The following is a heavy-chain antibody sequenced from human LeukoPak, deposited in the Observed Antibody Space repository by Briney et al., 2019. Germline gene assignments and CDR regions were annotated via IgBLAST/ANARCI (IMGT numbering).Heavy chain of an antibody. CDR2: IYYSGST. Sequence: PSETLSLTCTVSGGSINNYYWSWIRQSPGKGLEWIGYIYYSGSTYYNPSLKSRVTISVDTSKNQFSLKLSSVTAADTAVYYCARHPFYVWGSYPLNWFDPWGQGTLVTVSS. V-gene: IGHV4-59*04. J-gene: IGHJ5*02. D-gene: IGHD3-16*02. CDR1: GGSINNYY. CDR3: ARHPFYVWGSYPLNWFDP.